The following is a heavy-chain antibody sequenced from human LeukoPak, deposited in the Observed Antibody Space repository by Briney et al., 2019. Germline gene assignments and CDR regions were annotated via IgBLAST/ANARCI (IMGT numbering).Heavy chain of an antibody. CDR1: GYTFTGYY. CDR3: ASGSSGWYPGTYYFDY. D-gene: IGHD6-19*01. CDR2: INPNSGGT. V-gene: IGHV1-2*02. J-gene: IGHJ4*02. Sequence: ASVKVSCKDSGYTFTGYYMHWVRQAPGQGLEWMGWINPNSGGTNYAQKFQGRVTMTRDTSISTAYMELSRLRSDDTAVYYCASGSSGWYPGTYYFDYWGQGALVTVSS.